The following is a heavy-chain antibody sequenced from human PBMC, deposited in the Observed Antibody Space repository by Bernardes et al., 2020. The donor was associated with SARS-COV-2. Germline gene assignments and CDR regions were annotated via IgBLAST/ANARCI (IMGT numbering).Heavy chain of an antibody. V-gene: IGHV1-2*02. CDR1: GYTFTGYY. Sequence: ASVKVSCKASGYTFTGYYMHWVRQAPGQGLEWMGWINPNSGGTYYAQKFQGRVTMTRDTSISTAYMELSSLRSDDTAVYYCAIPPTNYDRYGMDVWGQGTTVTVSS. D-gene: IGHD3-22*01. CDR3: AIPPTNYDRYGMDV. CDR2: INPNSGGT. J-gene: IGHJ6*02.